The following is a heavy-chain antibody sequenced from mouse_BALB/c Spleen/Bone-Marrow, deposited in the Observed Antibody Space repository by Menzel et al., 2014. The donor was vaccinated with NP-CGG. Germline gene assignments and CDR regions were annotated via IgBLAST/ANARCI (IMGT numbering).Heavy chain of an antibody. CDR2: IDPSTGRT. J-gene: IGHJ2*01. Sequence: VQLQQSGAELVKPGASVKLSCKASGYTFTSYWMHWVKQRPGQGLEWIGEIDPSTGRTDYNKKFKSQAILTVDKSSSTAYMHLSSLTSEDSAVYYCARINGYDYWGQGTTLTVSS. CDR1: GYTFTSYW. V-gene: IGHV1S81*02. CDR3: ARINGYDY. D-gene: IGHD2-2*01.